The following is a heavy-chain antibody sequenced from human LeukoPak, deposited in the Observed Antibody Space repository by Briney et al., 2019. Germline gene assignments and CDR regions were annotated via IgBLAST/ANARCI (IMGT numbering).Heavy chain of an antibody. J-gene: IGHJ3*02. Sequence: GGSLRLPCAASGFTFSNYAMSWVRQAPGKGLEWVSLISGITTNTYYADSVKGRFTISRDNSKNTLDLQMNSLRAEDTAGYYCAKHLLVGGTRGAYAFDIWGRGTMVTVSS. CDR1: GFTFSNYA. CDR2: ISGITTNT. CDR3: AKHLLVGGTRGAYAFDI. D-gene: IGHD1-26*01. V-gene: IGHV3-23*01.